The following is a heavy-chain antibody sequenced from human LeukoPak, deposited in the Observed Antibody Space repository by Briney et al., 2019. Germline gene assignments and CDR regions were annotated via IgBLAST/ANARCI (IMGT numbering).Heavy chain of an antibody. J-gene: IGHJ6*03. D-gene: IGHD6-6*01. V-gene: IGHV5-51*01. CDR1: GYSFTSYW. CDR2: IYPGDSDT. CDR3: ARHEYKIGLGALSIAARPPYYYYMDV. Sequence: GESLKISCKGSGYSFTSYWIGWVRQMPGKGLEWMGIIYPGDSDTRYSPSFQGQVTISADKSISTAYLQWSSLKASDTALYYCARHEYKIGLGALSIAARPPYYYYMDVWGKGTTVTVSS.